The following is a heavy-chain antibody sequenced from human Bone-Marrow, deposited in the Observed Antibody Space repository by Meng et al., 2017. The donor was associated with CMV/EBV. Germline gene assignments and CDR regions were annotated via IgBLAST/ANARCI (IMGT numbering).Heavy chain of an antibody. V-gene: IGHV3-30-3*01. CDR1: GFTFSTYA. J-gene: IGHJ4*02. CDR3: ARITLTNRVGGYVDS. CDR2: ISYDGGNK. D-gene: IGHD1-26*01. Sequence: GGSLRLSCSASGFTFSTYAMHWVRQAPGKGLEWVAVISYDGGNKYYTDSVKGRFTISRDNSKNTLYLQMNSLRPEDTAVYYCARITLTNRVGGYVDSWGQGTLVTVSS.